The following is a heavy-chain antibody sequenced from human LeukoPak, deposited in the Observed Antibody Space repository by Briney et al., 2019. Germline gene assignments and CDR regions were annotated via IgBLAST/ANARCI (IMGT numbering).Heavy chain of an antibody. V-gene: IGHV3-13*01. CDR3: ARGSYCSGGVCSPVGAFDI. CDR1: GFTFSTYD. CDR2: IGTAGDT. J-gene: IGHJ3*02. D-gene: IGHD2-21*02. Sequence: GGSLRLSCAASGFTFSTYDMHWVRQVPGKGLEWISGIGTAGDTYYADSIKGRFTFSRENAKNSLFLQMNGLRVGDTAVYYCARGSYCSGGVCSPVGAFDIWGQGTVVTVSS.